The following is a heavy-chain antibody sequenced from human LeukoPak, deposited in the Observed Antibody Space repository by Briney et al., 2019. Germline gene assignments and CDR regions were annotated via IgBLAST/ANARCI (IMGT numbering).Heavy chain of an antibody. CDR3: TTGAPTYYDFWSVYPEGYFDY. CDR1: GFTFSNAW. CDR2: IKSKTDGGTT. D-gene: IGHD3-3*01. Sequence: PGGSLRLSCAASGFTFSNAWMSWVRHAPGKGLEWVGRIKSKTDGGTTDYAAPVKGRFTISRDDSKNTLYLQMNSLKTEDTAVYYCTTGAPTYYDFWSVYPEGYFDYWGQGTLVTVSS. J-gene: IGHJ4*02. V-gene: IGHV3-15*01.